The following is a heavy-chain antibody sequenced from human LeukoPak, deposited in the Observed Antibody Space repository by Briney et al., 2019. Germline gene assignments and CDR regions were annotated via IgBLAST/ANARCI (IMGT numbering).Heavy chain of an antibody. D-gene: IGHD1-1*01. CDR2: INPNSGGT. Sequence: ASVKVSCKASGYTFTGYYMHWVRQAPGQGLEWMGWINPNSGGTNYAQKFQGRVTMTRGTSISTAYMELSRLRSDDTAVYYCARDPQLERPLDYWGQGTLVTVSS. CDR3: ARDPQLERPLDY. CDR1: GYTFTGYY. J-gene: IGHJ4*02. V-gene: IGHV1-2*02.